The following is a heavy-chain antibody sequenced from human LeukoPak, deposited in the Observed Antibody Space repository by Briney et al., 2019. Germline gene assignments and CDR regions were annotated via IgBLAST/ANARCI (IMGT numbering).Heavy chain of an antibody. J-gene: IGHJ5*02. CDR2: IYYSGST. D-gene: IGHD1-1*01. V-gene: IGHV4-31*03. Sequence: SETLSLTCTVSGGSISSGGYYWSWIRQHPGKGLEWIGYIYYSGSTYYNQSLKSRVTISVDTSKNQFSLKLSSVTAADTAVYYCARRTPGGNWFDPWGQGSLVTVSS. CDR3: ARRTPGGNWFDP. CDR1: GGSISSGGYY.